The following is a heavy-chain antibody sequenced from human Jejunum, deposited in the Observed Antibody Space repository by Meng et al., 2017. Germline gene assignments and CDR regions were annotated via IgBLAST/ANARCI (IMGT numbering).Heavy chain of an antibody. D-gene: IGHD7-27*01. CDR2: AST. CDR3: ARDHWGSLDY. CDR1: VGSVSRSGYQ. V-gene: IGHV4-61*08. Sequence: AQPPQSGLGLVRASQLIALSGAVSVGSVSRSGYQWGLIRQPPGKGMEWIGYASTNYNPSIKSRVTISVDTSKNQFSLKLTSVTAADTAVYYWARDHWGSLDYWGQGVLVTVSS. J-gene: IGHJ4*02.